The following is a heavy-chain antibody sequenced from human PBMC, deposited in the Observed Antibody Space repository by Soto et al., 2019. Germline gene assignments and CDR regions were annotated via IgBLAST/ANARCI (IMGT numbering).Heavy chain of an antibody. J-gene: IGHJ4*02. D-gene: IGHD4-17*01. CDR3: AREDGDYRAYFDT. CDR1: GFTVRYNY. Sequence: EMQLVQSGGGLIQPGGSLRLSCAASGFTVRYNYMSWVRQAPGRGLEWVSVIYSDGTTYYADSVKGRFTISRDKSENTLYLQINSLRAEDTALYYCAREDGDYRAYFDTWGQGTLVTVSS. V-gene: IGHV3-53*01. CDR2: IYSDGTT.